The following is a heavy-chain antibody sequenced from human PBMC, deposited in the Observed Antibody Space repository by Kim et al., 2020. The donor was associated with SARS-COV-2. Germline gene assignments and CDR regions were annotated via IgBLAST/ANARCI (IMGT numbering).Heavy chain of an antibody. CDR1: GFTFSSYW. D-gene: IGHD3-10*01. Sequence: GGSLRLSCAASGFTFSSYWMHWVRQAPGKGLVWVSRINSDGSSTSYADSVKGRFTISRDNAKNTLYLQMNSLRAEDTAVYYCARGAYGSNWFDPWGQGTLVTVSS. J-gene: IGHJ5*02. V-gene: IGHV3-74*01. CDR2: INSDGSST. CDR3: ARGAYGSNWFDP.